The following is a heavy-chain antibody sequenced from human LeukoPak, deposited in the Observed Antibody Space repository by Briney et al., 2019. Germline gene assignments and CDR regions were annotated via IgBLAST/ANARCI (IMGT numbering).Heavy chain of an antibody. J-gene: IGHJ4*02. D-gene: IGHD3-10*01. V-gene: IGHV1-46*01. CDR1: ANTFTSDYF. Sequence: ASVKVSCKASANTFTSDYFIHWVRQAPGQGLEWMGVINPGSGFTSNAARFRGRVTLTRDMSTSTVYMDLNTLRSEDTAVYHCARAGVYGSGSYYSRDYFDYWGQGTLVTVSS. CDR3: ARAGVYGSGSYYSRDYFDY. CDR2: INPGSGFT.